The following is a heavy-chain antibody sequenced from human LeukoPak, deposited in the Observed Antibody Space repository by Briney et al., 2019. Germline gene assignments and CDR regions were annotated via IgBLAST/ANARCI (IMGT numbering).Heavy chain of an antibody. CDR1: GYTFTSYY. J-gene: IGHJ5*02. V-gene: IGHV1-46*01. D-gene: IGHD2-2*01. CDR2: INPSGGST. Sequence: GASVKVSCKASGYTFTSYYMHWVRQAPGQGLEWMGIINPSGGSTSYAQKFQGRVTMTRDTSTSTVYMELSSLRSEDTAVYYCARGWGDIVVVPAAIEGNWFDPWGQGTLVTVSS. CDR3: ARGWGDIVVVPAAIEGNWFDP.